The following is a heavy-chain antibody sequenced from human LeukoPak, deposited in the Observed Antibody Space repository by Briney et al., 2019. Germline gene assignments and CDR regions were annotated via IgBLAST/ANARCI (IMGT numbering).Heavy chain of an antibody. CDR2: ISYDGSNQ. J-gene: IGHJ4*02. CDR3: ARELTGYWQQY. D-gene: IGHD3-9*01. Sequence: GRSLRLSCAASGFTFSNFAMHWVRQAPGKGQEWVAIISYDGSNQYYADSVKGRFTISRDSSQNTLYLQMNSLRAEDTAVYYCARELTGYWQQYWGQGTLVTVSS. CDR1: GFTFSNFA. V-gene: IGHV3-30*04.